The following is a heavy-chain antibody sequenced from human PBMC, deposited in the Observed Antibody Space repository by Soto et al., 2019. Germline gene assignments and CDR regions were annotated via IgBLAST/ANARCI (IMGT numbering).Heavy chain of an antibody. Sequence: GASVKVSCKASGYTFTSYAMHWVRQAPGQRLEWMGWINAGNGNTKYSQKFQGRVTITRDTSASTAYMELSSLRSEDTAVYYCARYGEYGGFDYWGQGTLVPVYS. V-gene: IGHV1-3*01. CDR2: INAGNGNT. CDR1: GYTFTSYA. CDR3: ARYGEYGGFDY. J-gene: IGHJ4*02. D-gene: IGHD4-17*01.